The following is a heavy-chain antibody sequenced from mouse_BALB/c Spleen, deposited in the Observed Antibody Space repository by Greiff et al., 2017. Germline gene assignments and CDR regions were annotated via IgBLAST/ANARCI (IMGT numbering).Heavy chain of an antibody. CDR1: GFSLTGYG. D-gene: IGHD2-2*01. CDR3: ARDDYGYGAWFAY. Sequence: VKVEESGPGLVAPSQSLSITCTVSGFSLTGYGVNWVRQPPGKGLEWLGMIWGDGSTDYNSALKSRLSISKDNSKSQVFLKMNSLQTDDTARYYCARDDYGYGAWFAYWGQGTLVTVSA. J-gene: IGHJ3*01. CDR2: IWGDGST. V-gene: IGHV2-6-7*01.